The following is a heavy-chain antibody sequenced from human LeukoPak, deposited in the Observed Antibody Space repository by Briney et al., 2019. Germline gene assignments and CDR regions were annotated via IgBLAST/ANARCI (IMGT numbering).Heavy chain of an antibody. J-gene: IGHJ6*03. D-gene: IGHD6-6*01. CDR1: GYTFTGYY. CDR2: INPNSGGT. V-gene: IGHV1-2*02. CDR3: ARNSVGSSSSNYYYYYYMDV. Sequence: ASVKVSCKASGYTFTGYYMHWVRQAPGQGLEWMGWINPNSGGTNYAQKFQGRVTMTRDTSISTAYMELSRLRSDDTAVYYCARNSVGSSSSNYYYYYYMDVWGKGTTVTVSS.